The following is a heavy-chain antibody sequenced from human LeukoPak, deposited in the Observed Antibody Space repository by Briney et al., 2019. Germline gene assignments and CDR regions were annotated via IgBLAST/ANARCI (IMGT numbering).Heavy chain of an antibody. CDR3: ARDEGVIPNY. CDR1: GGSFSGYY. Sequence: SETLSLTCAVYGGSFSGYYWSWIRQPPGKGLEWIGYIYYSGSTNYNPSLKSRVTISVDTSKNQFSLKLSSVTAADTAVYYCARDEGVIPNYWGQGTLVTVSS. J-gene: IGHJ4*02. V-gene: IGHV4-59*01. CDR2: IYYSGST. D-gene: IGHD3-16*02.